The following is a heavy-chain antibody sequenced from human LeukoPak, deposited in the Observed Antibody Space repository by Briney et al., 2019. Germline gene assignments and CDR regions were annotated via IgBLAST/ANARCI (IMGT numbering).Heavy chain of an antibody. Sequence: SETLSLTCTVSGGSISSSSYYWGWIRQPPGKGLEWIGSICYSGSTYYNPSLKSRVTISVDTSKNQFSLKLSSVTAADTAVYYCARQGGVAYWGQGTLVTVSS. CDR2: ICYSGST. V-gene: IGHV4-39*01. J-gene: IGHJ4*02. CDR1: GGSISSSSYY. CDR3: ARQGGVAY. D-gene: IGHD2-15*01.